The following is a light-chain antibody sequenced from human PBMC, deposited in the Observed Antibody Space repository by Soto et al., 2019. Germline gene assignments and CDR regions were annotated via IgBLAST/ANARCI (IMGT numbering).Light chain of an antibody. CDR1: QSVYNNY. V-gene: IGKV3-20*01. CDR3: QQFTFSLLT. Sequence: EVVLTQSPGTLSLSPGESATLSCRASQSVYNNYLAWYQQKPGQAPRLLIYGASTRATDIPDRFIASGSGTDFTLTIRRLEHEDFAVYYCQQFTFSLLTFGQGNRVEIK. J-gene: IGKJ1*01. CDR2: GAS.